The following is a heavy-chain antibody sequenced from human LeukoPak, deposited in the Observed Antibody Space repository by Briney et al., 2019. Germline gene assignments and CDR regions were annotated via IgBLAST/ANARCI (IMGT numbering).Heavy chain of an antibody. CDR2: IYYSGST. Sequence: SETLSLTCTVSGGSISSSSYYWGWIRQPPGKGLEWIGSIYYSGSTYYNPSLKSRVTISVDTSKNQFSPKLSSVTAADTAVYYCARHPYSSGWYADYWGQGTLVTVSS. CDR3: ARHPYSSGWYADY. D-gene: IGHD6-19*01. V-gene: IGHV4-39*01. CDR1: GGSISSSSYY. J-gene: IGHJ4*02.